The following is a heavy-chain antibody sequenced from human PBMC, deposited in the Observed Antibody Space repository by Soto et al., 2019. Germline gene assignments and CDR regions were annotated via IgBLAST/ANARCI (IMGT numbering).Heavy chain of an antibody. Sequence: SETLSLTCAVSGGSISSGDYSWSWIRQPPGKGLEWIGYVFHSGSTYYSPSLKSRVTISVDGSKNQFSLKLTSVTAADTGVYYCARGSYGAGSDYWGQGTLVTVS. V-gene: IGHV4-30-2*01. CDR3: ARGSYGAGSDY. CDR2: VFHSGST. D-gene: IGHD3-10*01. J-gene: IGHJ4*02. CDR1: GGSISSGDYS.